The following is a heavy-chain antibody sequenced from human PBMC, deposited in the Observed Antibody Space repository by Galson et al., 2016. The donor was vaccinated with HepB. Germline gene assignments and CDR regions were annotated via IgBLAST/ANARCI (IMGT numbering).Heavy chain of an antibody. D-gene: IGHD3-22*01. CDR3: ARGFRKHDSDGYFFDF. Sequence: SLRLSCAASGFTFSSYGMHWVRQAPGKGLEWVAIISYDGSNHYYPDSVKGRFTISRDNSKNTLYLQMNSLRAEDTAVYYCARGFRKHDSDGYFFDFWGQGTLVTVSS. J-gene: IGHJ4*02. V-gene: IGHV3-30*03. CDR2: ISYDGSNH. CDR1: GFTFSSYG.